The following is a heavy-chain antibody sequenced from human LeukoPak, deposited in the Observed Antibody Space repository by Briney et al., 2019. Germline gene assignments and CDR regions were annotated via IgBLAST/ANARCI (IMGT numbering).Heavy chain of an antibody. CDR1: GFTFTSYV. J-gene: IGHJ5*02. V-gene: IGHV3-30*03. Sequence: GRSLRLSCAASGFTFTSYVMHWVRQAPGKGLQWVALISYDGSNKYYADSVKGRFTISRDNSKNTLYLQMNSLRAEDTAVYYCARPRGAAAGTFGLDPWGQGTLVTVSS. D-gene: IGHD6-13*01. CDR2: ISYDGSNK. CDR3: ARPRGAAAGTFGLDP.